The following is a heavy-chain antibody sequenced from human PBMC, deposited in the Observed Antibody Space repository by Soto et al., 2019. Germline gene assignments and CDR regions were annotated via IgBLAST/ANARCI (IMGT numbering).Heavy chain of an antibody. J-gene: IGHJ6*03. V-gene: IGHV3-33*01. CDR1: GFTFSSYG. CDR3: ARETILGYCSGGSCPKDYYYYYMDV. CDR2: IWYDGSNK. D-gene: IGHD2-15*01. Sequence: GGSLRLSCAASGFTFSSYGMHWVRQAPGKGLEWVAVIWYDGSNKYYADSVKGRFTISRDNSKNTLYLQMNSLRAEDTAVDYCARETILGYCSGGSCPKDYYYYYMDVWGKGTTVTVSS.